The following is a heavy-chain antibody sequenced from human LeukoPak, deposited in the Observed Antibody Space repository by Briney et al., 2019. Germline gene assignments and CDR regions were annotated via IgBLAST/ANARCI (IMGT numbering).Heavy chain of an antibody. D-gene: IGHD2-21*01. CDR1: GGSISNYY. CDR3: ARDYSEVAYPYYFDY. V-gene: IGHV4-4*07. CDR2: IYSSGGA. J-gene: IGHJ4*02. Sequence: SETLSLTCTVSGGSISNYYWNWIRQPAGKGLEWIGRIYSSGGANYNPSLKSRVTLSLDTSKNQFSLKLSSVTAADTAVCYCARDYSEVAYPYYFDYWGQGTLVTVSS.